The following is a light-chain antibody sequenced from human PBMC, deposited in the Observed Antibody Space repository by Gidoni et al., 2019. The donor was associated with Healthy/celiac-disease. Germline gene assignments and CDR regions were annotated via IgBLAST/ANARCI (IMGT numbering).Light chain of an antibody. CDR1: QSISSY. CDR2: AAS. Sequence: DIQITQSPSSLSASVGDRVTITCRASQSISSYLNWYQQKPGKAPKRLIYAASSLQSGVPSRFSGSGSGTDFTLTISSLQPEDVATYYCKQSYSTPWTFGQGTKVEIK. V-gene: IGKV1-39*01. J-gene: IGKJ1*01. CDR3: KQSYSTPWT.